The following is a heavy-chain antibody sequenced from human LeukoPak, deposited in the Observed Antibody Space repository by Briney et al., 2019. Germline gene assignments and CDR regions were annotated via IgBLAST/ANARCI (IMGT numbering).Heavy chain of an antibody. J-gene: IGHJ4*02. V-gene: IGHV4-39*01. CDR1: GGSISSSSYY. Sequence: PSETLSLTCTVSGGSISSSSYYWGWIRQPPGKGLEWIGSIYYSGSTYYNPSLKSRVTISVDTSKNQFSLKLSSVTAADTAVYYCARLRIAAPIYWGQGTRVTVSS. CDR3: ARLRIAAPIY. CDR2: IYYSGST. D-gene: IGHD6-6*01.